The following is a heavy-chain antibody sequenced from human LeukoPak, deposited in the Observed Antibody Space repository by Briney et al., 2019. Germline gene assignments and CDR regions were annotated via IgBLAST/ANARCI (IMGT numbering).Heavy chain of an antibody. J-gene: IGHJ3*02. Sequence: SETLSLTCAVYGGSFSGYYWSWIRQPPGKGLEWIGEINHSGSTNYNPSLKSRVTISVDTSKNQFSLKLSSVTAADAAVYYCARESSSWPDAFDIWGQGTMVTVSS. CDR1: GGSFSGYY. CDR3: ARESSSWPDAFDI. V-gene: IGHV4-34*01. CDR2: INHSGST. D-gene: IGHD6-13*01.